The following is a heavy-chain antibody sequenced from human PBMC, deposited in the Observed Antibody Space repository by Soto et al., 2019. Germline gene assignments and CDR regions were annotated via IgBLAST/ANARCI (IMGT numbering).Heavy chain of an antibody. CDR1: GGSVSSGSYY. CDR2: IYYSGST. Sequence: WETLSITRTVSGGSVSSGSYYWSWIRQPPGKGLEWIGYIYYSGSTNYNPSLKSRVTISVDTSKNQFSLKLSSVTAADTAVYYCAREVGSSSWYNWFDPWGQGSRVTVS. J-gene: IGHJ5*02. CDR3: AREVGSSSWYNWFDP. V-gene: IGHV4-61*01. D-gene: IGHD6-13*01.